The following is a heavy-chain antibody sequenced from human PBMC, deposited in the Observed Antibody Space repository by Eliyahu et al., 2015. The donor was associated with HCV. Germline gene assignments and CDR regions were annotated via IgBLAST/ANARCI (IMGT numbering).Heavy chain of an antibody. V-gene: IGHV4-39*02. CDR1: GGSFSGDSND. CDR3: ASLSPANDF. CDR2: IQYTGRT. J-gene: IGHJ4*02. D-gene: IGHD3/OR15-3a*01. Sequence: PQLQESGPGLVKPSETLSLTCTVSGGSFSGDSNDWGWGWIRQPPGKGLEWIASIQYTGRTYYNPSLKSRVTMSVDTSKNHFSLRLTSVTAADTAVYYCASLSPANDFWGQGTLVTVSS.